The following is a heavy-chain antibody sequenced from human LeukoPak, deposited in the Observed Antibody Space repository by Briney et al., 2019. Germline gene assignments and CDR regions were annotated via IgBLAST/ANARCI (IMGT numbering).Heavy chain of an antibody. J-gene: IGHJ4*02. CDR2: ISSSGSTI. Sequence: GGSLRLSSAASGFIFSSYSMNWVRQAPGKGLEWVSYISSSGSTIYYADSVKGRFTISRDNAKNSLYLQMNSLRAEDTAVYYCAVLTYQLLYYYFDYWGQGTLVTVSS. V-gene: IGHV3-48*01. CDR1: GFIFSSYS. D-gene: IGHD2-2*01. CDR3: AVLTYQLLYYYFDY.